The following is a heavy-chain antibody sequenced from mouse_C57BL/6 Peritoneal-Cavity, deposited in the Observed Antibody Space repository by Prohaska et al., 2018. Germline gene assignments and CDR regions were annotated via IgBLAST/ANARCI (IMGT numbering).Heavy chain of an antibody. CDR2: INTYSGVP. D-gene: IGHD3-2*02. V-gene: IGHV9-3*01. Sequence: QIQLVQSGPELKKPGETVKISCKASGYTFTTYGMSWVKQAPGKGLKWMGWINTYSGVPTYADDFKGRFAFSLETSASTAYLQINNHKNEDTATYFCARKSSGYEAYWGQGTLVTVSA. J-gene: IGHJ3*01. CDR1: GYTFTTYG. CDR3: ARKSSGYEAY.